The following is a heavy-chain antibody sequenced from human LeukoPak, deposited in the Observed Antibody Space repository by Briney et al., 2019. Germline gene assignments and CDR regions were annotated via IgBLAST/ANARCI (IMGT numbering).Heavy chain of an antibody. D-gene: IGHD4-23*01. J-gene: IGHJ4*02. Sequence: SETLSLTCTVSGGSISSYYWSWIRQPPGKGLEWIGYIYYSGSTNYNPSLKSRVTISVDTSKNQFSLKLSSVTAADTAVYYCARGFSDYGGKSATPHFDYWGQGTLVTVSS. CDR2: IYYSGST. CDR1: GGSISSYY. CDR3: ARGFSDYGGKSATPHFDY. V-gene: IGHV4-59*01.